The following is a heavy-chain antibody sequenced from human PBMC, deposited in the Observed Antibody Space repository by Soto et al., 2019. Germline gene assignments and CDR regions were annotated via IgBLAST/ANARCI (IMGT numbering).Heavy chain of an antibody. CDR3: AGGAGSYFRRGVGAFDI. CDR2: IKQDGSEK. Sequence: GGSLRLSCAASGFTFSSYWMTWVRQAPGKGLEWVANIKQDGSEKFYVDSVKGRFTISRDNAKNSLYMQMNSLRAEDTAVYYCAGGAGSYFRRGVGAFDIWGQGTMVTVSS. J-gene: IGHJ3*02. CDR1: GFTFSSYW. V-gene: IGHV3-7*04. D-gene: IGHD3-10*01.